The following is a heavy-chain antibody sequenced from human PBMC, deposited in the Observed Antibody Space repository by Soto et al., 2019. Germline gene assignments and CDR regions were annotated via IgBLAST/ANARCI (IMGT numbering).Heavy chain of an antibody. J-gene: IGHJ4*02. CDR3: ARGPSTSGGLFDY. CDR1: GGSFSGYY. Sequence: SETLSLTCAVYGGSFSGYYWSWIRQPPGKGLEWIGEINHSGSTNYNPSLKSRVTISVDTSKNQFSLKLISVTAADTAVYYCARGPSTSGGLFDYWGQGTLVTVSS. D-gene: IGHD2-15*01. CDR2: INHSGST. V-gene: IGHV4-34*01.